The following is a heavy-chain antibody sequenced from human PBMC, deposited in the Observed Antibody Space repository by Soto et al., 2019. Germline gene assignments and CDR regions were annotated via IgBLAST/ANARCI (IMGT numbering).Heavy chain of an antibody. J-gene: IGHJ4*02. Sequence: QMQLQESGPGLVKPSETLSLTCTVSGGSISRNSYYWGWIRQPPGKGVEWIGSIYYSGSTHYTPSLKSRATISVDPSKNQFSLKLSCVTAADTAVYYCARHDWNGVDYWGQGTLVTVSS. CDR1: GGSISRNSYY. D-gene: IGHD1-1*01. CDR3: ARHDWNGVDY. V-gene: IGHV4-39*01. CDR2: IYYSGST.